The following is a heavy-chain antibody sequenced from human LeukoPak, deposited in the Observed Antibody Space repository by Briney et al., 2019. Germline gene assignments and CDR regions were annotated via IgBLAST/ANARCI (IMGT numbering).Heavy chain of an antibody. V-gene: IGHV1-8*03. Sequence: ASVKVSCKASGYTFTGYYMHWVRQAPGQGLEWMGWMNPNTGNTGYAQKFQGRVTITRNTSISTVYMELSSLRSEDTAVYYCARGVGATISYYHYYIDVWGKGTTVTVSS. CDR1: GYTFTGYY. CDR2: MNPNTGNT. CDR3: ARGVGATISYYHYYIDV. J-gene: IGHJ6*03. D-gene: IGHD1-26*01.